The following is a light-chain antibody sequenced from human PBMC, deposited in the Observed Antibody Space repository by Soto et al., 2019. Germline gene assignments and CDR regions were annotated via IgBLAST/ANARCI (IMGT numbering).Light chain of an antibody. CDR3: QQLNSFPIT. CDR1: QAISSY. Sequence: IQVTQAPSFLSASAGDRVSITCRASQAISSYLAWYQQKPGRAPKLLIYAASTLQSGVPSRFSGSGSGTEFTLTITSLQPEDFATYYCQQLNSFPITFGQGTRLEI. CDR2: AAS. J-gene: IGKJ5*01. V-gene: IGKV1-9*01.